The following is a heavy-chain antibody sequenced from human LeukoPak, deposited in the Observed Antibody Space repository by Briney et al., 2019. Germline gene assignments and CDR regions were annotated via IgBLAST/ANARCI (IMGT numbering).Heavy chain of an antibody. CDR3: ARSDLATITAGPFQY. CDR2: ISGHQGNT. Sequence: ASVKVSCKASGYTFSTYGITWVRQSSGQGLEWMGWISGHQGNTKYAQNFQGRVTMTIDTSTSTAYMDLRSLRSDDTVIYFCARSDLATITAGPFQYWGQGTLVAVSS. CDR1: GYTFSTYG. J-gene: IGHJ4*02. V-gene: IGHV1-18*01. D-gene: IGHD5-12*01.